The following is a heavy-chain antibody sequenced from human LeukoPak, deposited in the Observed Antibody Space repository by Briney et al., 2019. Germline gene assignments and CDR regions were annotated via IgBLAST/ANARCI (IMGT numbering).Heavy chain of an antibody. J-gene: IGHJ4*02. Sequence: GGSLRLSCAASGFTFSSYGMHWVRQAPGKGLEWVAVISYDGSNKYYADSVKGRFTISRDNSKNTLYLQMNSLRAADTAVYYCAKDPHDYGDPKADWGQGTLVTVSS. CDR2: ISYDGSNK. D-gene: IGHD4-17*01. CDR3: AKDPHDYGDPKAD. CDR1: GFTFSSYG. V-gene: IGHV3-30*18.